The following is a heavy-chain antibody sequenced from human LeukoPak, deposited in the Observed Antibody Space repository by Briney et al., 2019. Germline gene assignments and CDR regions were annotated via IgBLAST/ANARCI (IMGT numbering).Heavy chain of an antibody. CDR2: IYYSGST. J-gene: IGHJ6*03. Sequence: SETLSLTCTVSGGSTSSSSYYWGWIRQPPGKGLEWIGSIYYSGSTYYNPSLKSRVTISVDTSKNQFSLKLSSVTAADTAVYYCARGGGSSGWYGWDYYYYMDVWGKGTTVTVSS. CDR3: ARGGGSSGWYGWDYYYYMDV. CDR1: GGSTSSSSYY. D-gene: IGHD6-19*01. V-gene: IGHV4-39*07.